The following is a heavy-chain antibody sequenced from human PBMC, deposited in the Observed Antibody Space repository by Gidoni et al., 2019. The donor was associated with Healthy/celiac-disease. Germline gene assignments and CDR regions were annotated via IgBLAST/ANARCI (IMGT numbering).Heavy chain of an antibody. J-gene: IGHJ4*02. D-gene: IGHD3-3*01. CDR3: ATSAYYDFWSGQID. CDR1: GGSISSSSYY. CDR2: IYYSGST. V-gene: IGHV4-39*05. Sequence: QLQLQESGPGLVKPSETPSLTCTVAGGSISSSSYYWGWIRQHPGKGLEWIGVIYYSGSTYYTPSLKSRVTISVDTSNNQFSLKLRSVTAADTAVYYCATSAYYDFWSGQIDWGQGTLVTVSS.